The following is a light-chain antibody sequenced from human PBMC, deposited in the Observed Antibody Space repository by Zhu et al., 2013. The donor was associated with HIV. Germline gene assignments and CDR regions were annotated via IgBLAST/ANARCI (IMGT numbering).Light chain of an antibody. Sequence: DIHMTQSPSTLSASVGDRVTITCRASQSISSWLAWYQQKLGKAPKVLIYDASNLETGVPSRFSGSGSGTDFTLTISSLHPDDFATYYCQQYNSYSPITFGQGTRVDIK. CDR3: QQYNSYSPIT. CDR1: QSISSW. V-gene: IGKV1-5*01. CDR2: DAS. J-gene: IGKJ5*01.